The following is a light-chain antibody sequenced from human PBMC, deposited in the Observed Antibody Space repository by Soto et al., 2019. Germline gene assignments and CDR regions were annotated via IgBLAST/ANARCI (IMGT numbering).Light chain of an antibody. CDR3: QQYNSYSRGT. CDR1: QNIKNR. V-gene: IGKV1-5*03. Sequence: DIQMTQSPSTLSASGGDRVTIACRASQNIKNRLAWYQQKPGQVPKLLVYTASSLESGVPSRFSGSGSGTEFTLTISSLQPDDFATYYCQQYNSYSRGTFGQGTKVEIK. J-gene: IGKJ1*01. CDR2: TAS.